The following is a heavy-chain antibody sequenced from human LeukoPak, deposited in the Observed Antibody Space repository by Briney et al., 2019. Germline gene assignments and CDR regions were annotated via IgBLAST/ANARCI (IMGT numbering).Heavy chain of an antibody. CDR2: IFHRGST. D-gene: IGHD2-2*01. J-gene: IGHJ5*02. V-gene: IGHV4-30-4*01. CDR1: GGSISSGDSY. Sequence: SETLSLTCTVSGGSISSGDSYWSWIRQPPGKGLEWIGYIFHRGSTFYNPSLKSRVTMSVDTSKNQFSLRLSSVTAADTAVYYCARRAVGMYNWFDPWGQGTLVTVSS. CDR3: ARRAVGMYNWFDP.